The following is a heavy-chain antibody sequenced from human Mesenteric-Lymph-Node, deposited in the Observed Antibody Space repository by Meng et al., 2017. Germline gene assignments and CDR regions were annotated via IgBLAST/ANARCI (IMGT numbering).Heavy chain of an antibody. CDR2: MNPNSGNT. CDR3: ARVGRSCSSTSCYADWFDP. Sequence: QLELVQSGAEVKKAGASVKVSCKSSGSTCTSVDTNWVRQATGQGLEGMGWMNPNSGNTGYAQKFQGRVTMTRNSSISTAYMELSSLRSEDTAVYYCARVGRSCSSTSCYADWFDPWGQGTLVTVSS. D-gene: IGHD2-2*01. V-gene: IGHV1-8*01. CDR1: GSTCTSVD. J-gene: IGHJ5*02.